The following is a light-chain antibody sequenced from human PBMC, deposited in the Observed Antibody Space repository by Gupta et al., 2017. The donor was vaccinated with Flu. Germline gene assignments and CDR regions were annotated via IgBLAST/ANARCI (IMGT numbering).Light chain of an antibody. Sequence: DIQMTQSPSTVYASVGDTVTITCRASRSISSWLAWYQQKPGSATKLLIHEASVSESGVPSRFSGSGSGTEFTLTISSLHSDDFATYYCQQYYIYSTFGLGTKVELK. CDR3: QQYYIYST. CDR2: EAS. CDR1: RSISSW. V-gene: IGKV1-5*03. J-gene: IGKJ1*01.